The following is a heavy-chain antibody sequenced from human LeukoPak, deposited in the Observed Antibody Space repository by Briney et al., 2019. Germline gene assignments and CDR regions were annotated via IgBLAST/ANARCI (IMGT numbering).Heavy chain of an antibody. J-gene: IGHJ4*02. CDR1: GYSFTNYW. Sequence: GESLKISRKGSGYSFTNYWIGWVRQMPGQGLEWMGIIYPGDSDTRYSPSFQGQLTLFPDKPINPPYLQRNSLGGPDTAMYYCTRRWGSGHPADYWGQGTLVIVSS. CDR3: TRRWGSGHPADY. V-gene: IGHV5-51*01. D-gene: IGHD3-10*01. CDR2: IYPGDSDT.